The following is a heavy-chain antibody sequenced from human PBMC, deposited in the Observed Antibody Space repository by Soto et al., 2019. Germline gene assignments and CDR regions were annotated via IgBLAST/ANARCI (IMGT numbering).Heavy chain of an antibody. CDR2: IIPIFGSP. Sequence: QVQLVQSEAEVKKPGSSVRVSCKASGGTLRSHAINWVRQAPGQGLEWMGGIIPIFGSPNYAQKFQGRVTITADESSITAYMELSSLRSEDTDVYYFAGTVEIPYYHGMDVWGQGTTVTVSS. CDR1: GGTLRSHA. CDR3: AGTVEIPYYHGMDV. V-gene: IGHV1-69*01. J-gene: IGHJ6*02. D-gene: IGHD4-4*01.